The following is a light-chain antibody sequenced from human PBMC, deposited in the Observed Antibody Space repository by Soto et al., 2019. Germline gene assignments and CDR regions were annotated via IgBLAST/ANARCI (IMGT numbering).Light chain of an antibody. J-gene: IGKJ1*01. V-gene: IGKV2D-29*01. Sequence: IVMTQTPLSLSVTPGQPASIPCKSSKSLLQRDGNTYLNGYLQSPGQPPQLRIYAVSNRFSGVPERFSGSGSGTDFTLKISRVEAEDVGVYYCMQSIELPRTFGQGTKVEIK. CDR1: KSLLQRDGNTY. CDR2: AVS. CDR3: MQSIELPRT.